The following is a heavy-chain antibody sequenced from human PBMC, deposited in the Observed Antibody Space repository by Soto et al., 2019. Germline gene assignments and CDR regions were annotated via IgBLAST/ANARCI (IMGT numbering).Heavy chain of an antibody. D-gene: IGHD3-3*01. J-gene: IGHJ5*02. Sequence: PGGSLRLSCAASGFTFSSYAMSWVRQAPGKGLEWVSAISGSGGSTYYADSVKGRFTISRDNSKNTLYLQMNSLRAEDTAVYYCAKDHRFLEWLPDAPNWFDPWGQGTLVTVSS. CDR1: GFTFSSYA. CDR2: ISGSGGST. CDR3: AKDHRFLEWLPDAPNWFDP. V-gene: IGHV3-23*01.